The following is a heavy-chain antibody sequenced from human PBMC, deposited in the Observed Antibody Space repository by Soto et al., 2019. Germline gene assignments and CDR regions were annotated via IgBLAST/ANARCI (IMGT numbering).Heavy chain of an antibody. CDR2: INPFDGSK. J-gene: IGHJ4*01. D-gene: IGHD3-10*01. V-gene: IGHV1-46*03. Sequence: GASVKVSCKASGYIFTRYYIHLVRPAPGQGLAWMEWINPFDGSKMIAQGFQGRVTMTRDTSTITVYMEVSSLRSEDTAVYYCSRVDPGETSPFDHWG. CDR1: GYIFTRYY. CDR3: SRVDPGETSPFDH.